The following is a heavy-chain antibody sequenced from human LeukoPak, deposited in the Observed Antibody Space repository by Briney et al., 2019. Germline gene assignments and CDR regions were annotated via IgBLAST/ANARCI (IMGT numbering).Heavy chain of an antibody. CDR2: IYYSGST. Sequence: SETLSLTCTVSGGSISSSSYYWGWIRQPPGKGLEWIGSIYYSGSTNYNPSLKSRVTISVDTSKNQFSLKLNSVTAADTAVYYCARQGGSSSAYYWFDPWGQGTLVTVSS. J-gene: IGHJ5*02. CDR3: ARQGGSSSAYYWFDP. CDR1: GGSISSSSYY. V-gene: IGHV4-39*01. D-gene: IGHD3-22*01.